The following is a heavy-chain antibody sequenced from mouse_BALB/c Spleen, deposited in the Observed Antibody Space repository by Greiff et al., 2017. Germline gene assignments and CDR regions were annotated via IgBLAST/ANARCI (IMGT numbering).Heavy chain of an antibody. CDR3: ALSTMITTGFAY. D-gene: IGHD2-4*01. CDR1: GFTFSSFG. V-gene: IGHV5-17*02. Sequence: EVKVVESGGDLVKPGGSLKLSCAASGFTFSSFGMHWVRQAPEKGLEWVAYISSGSSTIYYADTVKGRFTISRDNPKNTLFLQMTSLRSEDTAMYYCALSTMITTGFAYWGQGTLVTVSA. CDR2: ISSGSSTI. J-gene: IGHJ3*01.